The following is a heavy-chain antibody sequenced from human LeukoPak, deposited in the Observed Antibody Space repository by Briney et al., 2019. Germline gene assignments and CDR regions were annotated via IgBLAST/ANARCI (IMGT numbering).Heavy chain of an antibody. CDR1: GFIFSSYW. J-gene: IGHJ4*02. CDR3: ARAPFSDNAY. V-gene: IGHV3-7*01. D-gene: IGHD2-8*01. CDR2: IKQDGREM. Sequence: GGSPRLSCAASGFIFSSYWMSWVRQAPGKGLEWVANIKQDGREMYYVDSVKGRFTISRDNAKNSLYLQMNSLRTEDTAVYYCARAPFSDNAYWGQGTLVTVSS.